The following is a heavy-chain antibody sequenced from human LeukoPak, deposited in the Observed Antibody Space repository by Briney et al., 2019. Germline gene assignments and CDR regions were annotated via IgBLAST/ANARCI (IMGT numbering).Heavy chain of an antibody. V-gene: IGHV1-8*01. D-gene: IGHD6-13*01. CDR3: ARGPLGNWYDY. J-gene: IGHJ4*02. CDR2: MGPNSGNT. CDR1: GYTFTNYD. Sequence: ASVKVSCKASGYTFTNYDINWVRQATGQGLEWMGWMGPNSGNTGYAQKFQGRVAMTRDTSINTAYMELSSLRSEDTAVYYCARGPLGNWYDYWGQGTLVTVSS.